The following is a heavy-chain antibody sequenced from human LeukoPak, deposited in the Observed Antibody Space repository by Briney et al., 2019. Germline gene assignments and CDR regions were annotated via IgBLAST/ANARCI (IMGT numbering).Heavy chain of an antibody. CDR2: ISGSGGST. Sequence: WGSLRLSLAASRFTFSNYPMSWLRQAPGKGLEWVSAISGSGGSTYYADSVKGRFSISRDNSKNTLYLQMNRLRAEDTAVYYCAKDRVSYDFWSGYLSDYWGQGTLVTVSS. J-gene: IGHJ4*02. CDR1: RFTFSNYP. CDR3: AKDRVSYDFWSGYLSDY. V-gene: IGHV3-23*01. D-gene: IGHD3-3*01.